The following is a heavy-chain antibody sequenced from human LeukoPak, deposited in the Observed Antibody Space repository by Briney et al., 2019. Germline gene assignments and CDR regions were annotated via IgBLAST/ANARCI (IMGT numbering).Heavy chain of an antibody. CDR2: IIPIFGIA. J-gene: IGHJ4*02. CDR3: ARDRGTGTPDY. V-gene: IGHV1-69*04. CDR1: GGTFSSYA. Sequence: GPSVKVSCKASGGTFSSYAISWVRQAPGQGLEWMGRIIPIFGIANYAQKFQGRVTITADKSTSTAYMELSSLRSEDTAVYYCARDRGTGTPDYWGQGTLVTVSS. D-gene: IGHD1-1*01.